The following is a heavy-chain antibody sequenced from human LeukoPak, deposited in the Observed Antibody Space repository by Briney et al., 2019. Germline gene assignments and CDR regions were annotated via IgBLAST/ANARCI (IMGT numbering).Heavy chain of an antibody. Sequence: PGGSLRLSCAASGFTFSDYYMSWIRQAPGKGLEWVSYISSSGSTVYYADSVEGRFTISRDNAKNLLYLQMNSLRAEDTAIYYCARDTYGALYYYDIDYWGQGTLVTVSS. CDR3: ARDTYGALYYYDIDY. CDR1: GFTFSDYY. V-gene: IGHV3-11*04. D-gene: IGHD3-22*01. CDR2: ISSSGSTV. J-gene: IGHJ4*02.